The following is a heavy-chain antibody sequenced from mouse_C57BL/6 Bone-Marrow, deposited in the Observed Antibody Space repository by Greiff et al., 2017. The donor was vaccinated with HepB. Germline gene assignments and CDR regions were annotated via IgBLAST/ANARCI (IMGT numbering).Heavy chain of an antibody. J-gene: IGHJ1*03. CDR2: ISDGGSYT. V-gene: IGHV5-4*03. Sequence: EVNVVDSGGGLVKPGGSLKLSCAASGFTFSSYAMSWVRQTPEKRLEWVATISDGGSYTYYPDNVKGRFTISRDNAKNNLYLQMSHLKSEDTAMYYCARAGNFIGYGWYFDVWGTGTTVTVSS. D-gene: IGHD1-1*01. CDR1: GFTFSSYA. CDR3: ARAGNFIGYGWYFDV.